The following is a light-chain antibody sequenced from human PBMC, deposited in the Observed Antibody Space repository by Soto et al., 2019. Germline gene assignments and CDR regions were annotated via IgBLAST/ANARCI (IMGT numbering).Light chain of an antibody. J-gene: IGKJ2*01. CDR2: AAS. V-gene: IGKV1-8*01. CDR3: QQYYSYPYT. Sequence: AIRMTQSPSSFSASTGDRVTITCRASQSISSYLAWYQQKSGRAPKLLIYAASTLQSGVPSRFSGSGSGTDFTLTISCLQSEDFATYYCQQYYSYPYTFGQGTKLEIK. CDR1: QSISSY.